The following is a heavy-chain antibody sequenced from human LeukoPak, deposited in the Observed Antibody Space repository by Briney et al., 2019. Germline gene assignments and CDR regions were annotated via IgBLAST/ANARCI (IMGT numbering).Heavy chain of an antibody. CDR1: GFTFNTYA. D-gene: IGHD4-17*01. CDR3: AKENGDYEYYFDY. CDR2: ISGSGGST. J-gene: IGHJ4*02. V-gene: IGHV3-23*01. Sequence: GGSLRLSCAASGFTFNTYAMSWVRQAPGKGLEWVSAISGSGGSTYYADSVKGRFTISRDNSKNTLYLQMNSLRAEDTAVYYCAKENGDYEYYFDYWGQGTLVTVSS.